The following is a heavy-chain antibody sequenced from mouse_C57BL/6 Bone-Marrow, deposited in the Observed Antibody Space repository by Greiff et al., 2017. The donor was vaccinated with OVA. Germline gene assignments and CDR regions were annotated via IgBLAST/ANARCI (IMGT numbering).Heavy chain of an antibody. CDR2: INPSSGYT. CDR3: ARWYYAMDY. V-gene: IGHV1-7*01. J-gene: IGHJ4*01. CDR1: GYTFTSYW. Sequence: QVQLQQSGAELAQPGASVKLSCKASGYTFTSYWMHWVTRRPGQGLEWIGYINPSSGYTKYNQKFKDKATLTADKSSSTAYMQLSSLTYEDSAVFYCARWYYAMDYWGQATSVTVSS.